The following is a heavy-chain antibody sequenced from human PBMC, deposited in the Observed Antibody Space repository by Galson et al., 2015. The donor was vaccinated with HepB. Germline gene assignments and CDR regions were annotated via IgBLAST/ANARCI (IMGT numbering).Heavy chain of an antibody. CDR1: GFTFTSSA. CDR2: IVVGSGNT. J-gene: IGHJ2*01. CDR3: GGMASIAAAGTGYFDL. Sequence: SVKVSCKASGFTFTSSAMQWVRQARGQRLEWIGWIVVGSGNTNYAQKFQERVTITRDVSTSTAYMEPSSLRSEDTAVYYCGGMASIAAAGTGYFDLWGRGTLVTVSS. V-gene: IGHV1-58*02. D-gene: IGHD6-13*01.